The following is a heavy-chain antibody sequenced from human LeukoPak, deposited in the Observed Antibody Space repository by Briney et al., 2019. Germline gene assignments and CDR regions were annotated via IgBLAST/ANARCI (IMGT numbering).Heavy chain of an antibody. D-gene: IGHD6-6*01. Sequence: GASVKVSCKASGYTFTSYDINWVRQATGQGLEWMGGMNPNSGNTGYAQKFQGRVTMTRNTSISTAYMELSSLRSEDTAVYYCARDRSIAARPAPGWFDPWGQGTLVTVSS. J-gene: IGHJ5*02. CDR2: MNPNSGNT. CDR1: GYTFTSYD. CDR3: ARDRSIAARPAPGWFDP. V-gene: IGHV1-8*01.